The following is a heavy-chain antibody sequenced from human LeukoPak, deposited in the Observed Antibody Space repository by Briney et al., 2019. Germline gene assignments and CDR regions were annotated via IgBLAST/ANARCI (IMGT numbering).Heavy chain of an antibody. CDR2: TYYSGST. CDR3: ARTITVTDPYFDY. D-gene: IGHD4-4*01. CDR1: GGSISSYY. V-gene: IGHV4-59*01. J-gene: IGHJ4*02. Sequence: SETLSLTCTVSGGSISSYYWSWIRQPPGKGLEWIGYTYYSGSTNYNPSLKSRVTISVDTSKNQFSLKLSSVTAADTAVYYCARTITVTDPYFDYWGQGTLVTVSS.